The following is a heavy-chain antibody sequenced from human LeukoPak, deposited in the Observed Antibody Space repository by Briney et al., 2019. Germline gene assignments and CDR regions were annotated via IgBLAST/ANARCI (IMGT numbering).Heavy chain of an antibody. Sequence: GGSLRLSCAASGFTFSNWAITWVRQAPGMGLEWVASINGDGSGKYYADSVKGRFTVSRDNSKNTLYLEINSLRVEDTAVYYCARGRGTIYMFDYWGQGTLVTVSS. CDR3: ARGRGTIYMFDY. CDR2: INGDGSGK. CDR1: GFTFSNWA. D-gene: IGHD2/OR15-2a*01. J-gene: IGHJ4*02. V-gene: IGHV3-23*01.